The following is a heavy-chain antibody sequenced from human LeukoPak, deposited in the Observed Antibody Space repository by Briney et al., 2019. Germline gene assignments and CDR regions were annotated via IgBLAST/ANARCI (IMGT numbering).Heavy chain of an antibody. J-gene: IGHJ4*02. CDR2: IKEDGSEK. CDR1: GFTFSTFW. Sequence: GGSLRLSCAASGFTFSTFWMSWVRQAPGKGLEWVASIKEDGSEKYYVDSVKGRFTISRDNSKNTLYLQMNSLRAEDTAVYYCAKRLRCNYWGQGTLVTVSS. CDR3: AKRLRCNY. V-gene: IGHV3-7*03. D-gene: IGHD4-17*01.